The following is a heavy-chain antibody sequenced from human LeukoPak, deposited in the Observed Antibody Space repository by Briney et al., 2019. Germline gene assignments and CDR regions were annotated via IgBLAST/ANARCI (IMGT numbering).Heavy chain of an antibody. V-gene: IGHV1-69*06. CDR2: IIPIFGTA. J-gene: IGHJ6*04. Sequence: ASVKVSCKASGGTFSSYAISWVRQAPGQGLEWMGGIIPIFGTANYAQKFQGRVTITADKSTSTAYMELSSLRSEDTAVYYCARAQGVTMVRGVIDYYYGMDVWGKGTTVTVSS. CDR1: GGTFSSYA. D-gene: IGHD3-10*01. CDR3: ARAQGVTMVRGVIDYYYGMDV.